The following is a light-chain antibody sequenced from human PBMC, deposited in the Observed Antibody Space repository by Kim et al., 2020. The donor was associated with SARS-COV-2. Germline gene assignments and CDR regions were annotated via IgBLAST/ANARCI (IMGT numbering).Light chain of an antibody. V-gene: IGKV1-12*01. CDR2: AAS. J-gene: IGKJ4*01. CDR1: QGISTR. Sequence: PSVGDRVTITCRASQGISTRLAWYQQEPGQSPNLLIYAASSLQSGVPSRFSGSGSDTDFTLTISSLQPEDFATYYCQQADSFPLTFGGGTKVDIK. CDR3: QQADSFPLT.